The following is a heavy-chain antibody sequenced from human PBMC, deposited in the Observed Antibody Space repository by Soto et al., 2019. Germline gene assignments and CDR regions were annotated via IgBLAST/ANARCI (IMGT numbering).Heavy chain of an antibody. Sequence: PSETLSLTCIVSGESISSSSYYWVWIRQPPGKGLEWIGSIYYSGRTYYNPSFKSRVTISIDTSKNQFSLKLSSVTATDTAVYYCARQRTTVVTQDYFDHWGQGALVTVSS. D-gene: IGHD2-21*02. J-gene: IGHJ4*02. CDR1: GESISSSSYY. CDR3: ARQRTTVVTQDYFDH. CDR2: IYYSGRT. V-gene: IGHV4-39*01.